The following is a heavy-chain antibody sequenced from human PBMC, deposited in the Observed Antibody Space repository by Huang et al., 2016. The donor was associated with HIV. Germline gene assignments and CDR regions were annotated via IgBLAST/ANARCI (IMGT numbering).Heavy chain of an antibody. CDR3: ARARGFLYDSTGYYSRYYFDS. D-gene: IGHD3-22*01. Sequence: QVQLVQSGAEVKKPGASVKVSCKASGFNFNNYDFNWVRQASGQGLEWMGWRNPKSGNTGYAQKFQGRVTITRNTSITTAYMELRSLRSEDTAVYYWARARGFLYDSTGYYSRYYFDSWGQGTLVTISS. CDR2: RNPKSGNT. CDR1: GFNFNNYD. V-gene: IGHV1-8*03. J-gene: IGHJ4*02.